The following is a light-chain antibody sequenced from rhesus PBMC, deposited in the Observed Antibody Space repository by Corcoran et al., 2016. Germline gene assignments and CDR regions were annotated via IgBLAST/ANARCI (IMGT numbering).Light chain of an antibody. V-gene: IGKV4-1*01. CDR1: QSLLYSSNNKNY. CDR2: WAS. Sequence: DIVMTQSPDSLAVSLGERVTINCKSSQSLLYSSNNKNYLAWYQQKPGQAPKSLIYWASTRETGVPKRFSGSGPGTDFTLTISGLLAEDVAVYYCQQHYSTPYSFGQGTKVEIK. J-gene: IGKJ2*01. CDR3: QQHYSTPYS.